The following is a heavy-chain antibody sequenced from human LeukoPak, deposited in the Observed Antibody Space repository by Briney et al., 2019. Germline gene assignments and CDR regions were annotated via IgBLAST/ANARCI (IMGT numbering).Heavy chain of an antibody. CDR1: GGSISSSSYY. D-gene: IGHD4-23*01. CDR2: IYYSGST. J-gene: IGHJ4*02. CDR3: ARAWGHGGNGPLGY. V-gene: IGHV4-39*07. Sequence: PSETLSLTCTVSGGSISSSSYYWGWIRQPPGKGLEWIGSIYYSGSTYYNPSLKSRVTISVDTSKNQFSLKLSSVTAADTAVYYCARAWGHGGNGPLGYWGQGTLVTVSS.